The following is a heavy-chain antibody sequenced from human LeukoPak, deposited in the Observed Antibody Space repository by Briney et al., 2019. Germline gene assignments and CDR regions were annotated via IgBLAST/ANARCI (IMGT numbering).Heavy chain of an antibody. J-gene: IGHJ5*02. V-gene: IGHV3-7*03. CDR1: GFIFSSYW. CDR2: IKQDGSEK. D-gene: IGHD3-10*01. CDR3: ASHSLWFGELAP. Sequence: PGGSLRLSCGASGFIFSSYWMSRVRQAPGEGLEWVANIKQDGSEKYYVDSVKGRFTISRDNAKKSLFLQMNSLRAEDTAVYYCASHSLWFGELAPWGQGTLVTVSS.